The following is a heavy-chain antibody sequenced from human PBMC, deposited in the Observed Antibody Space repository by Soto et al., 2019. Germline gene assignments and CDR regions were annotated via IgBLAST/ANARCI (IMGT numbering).Heavy chain of an antibody. Sequence: QVQLQESGPGLVKPSGTLSLTCAVSGGYISRSNWWSWVRQPPGKGLEWIGEIYHSGSTNYNPSLKGRVTISVDKYENEFSLKLRCVTAVDTDVYYCARVRGPSSWDYLGKGILVTAST. J-gene: IGHJ4*02. D-gene: IGHD6-13*01. CDR3: ARVRGPSSWDY. CDR1: GGYISRSNW. CDR2: IYHSGST. V-gene: IGHV4-4*02.